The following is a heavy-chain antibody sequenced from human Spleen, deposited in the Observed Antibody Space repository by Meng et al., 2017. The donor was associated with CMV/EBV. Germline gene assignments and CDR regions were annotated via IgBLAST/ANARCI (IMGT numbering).Heavy chain of an antibody. CDR1: GYTFNGYY. Sequence: ASVKVSCKASGYTFNGYYMHWVRQAPGQGLEWMGWINPNSGGTNYAQKFQGRVTMTRDTSISTAYMELSRLRSDDTAVYYCARYCSSTSCPHNWFDPWGQGTLVTVSS. D-gene: IGHD2-2*01. V-gene: IGHV1-2*02. CDR3: ARYCSSTSCPHNWFDP. J-gene: IGHJ5*02. CDR2: INPNSGGT.